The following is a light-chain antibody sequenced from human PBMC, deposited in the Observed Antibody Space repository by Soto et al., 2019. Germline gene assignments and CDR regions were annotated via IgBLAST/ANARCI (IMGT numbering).Light chain of an antibody. Sequence: QSVLTQPASVSGSPGQSITISCTGINSDIGAYKYVSWYQHHQGKAPKLVIYEVNNRPSGTSNRFSGSKSGNTASLTISGLQTEDEADYYCNSFAGSNTWVFGGGTKLTVL. V-gene: IGLV2-14*01. CDR3: NSFAGSNTWV. CDR1: NSDIGAYKY. J-gene: IGLJ3*02. CDR2: EVN.